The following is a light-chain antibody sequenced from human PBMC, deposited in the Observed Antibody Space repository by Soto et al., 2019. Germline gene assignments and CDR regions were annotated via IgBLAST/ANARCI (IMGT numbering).Light chain of an antibody. CDR2: DAS. CDR3: QQRSNWPT. CDR1: QSVSSY. J-gene: IGKJ4*01. Sequence: EIVLTQSPATLSLSPGVRAILSCRVSQSVSSYLAWYQQKPGQAPRLLIYDASNRATGIPARFSGSGSGTDFTLTISSLEPEDFAVYYCQQRSNWPTFGGGTKVEIK. V-gene: IGKV3-11*01.